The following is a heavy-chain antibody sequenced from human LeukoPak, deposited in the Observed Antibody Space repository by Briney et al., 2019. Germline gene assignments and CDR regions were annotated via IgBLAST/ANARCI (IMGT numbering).Heavy chain of an antibody. Sequence: PSETLSLTCTVSGGPISSSDYYWGWIRQPPGKGLEWIGNRYYSGNTYYNPSLKSRVTISVDTSKNQFSLKVSSVTAADTAVYYCARRVFGSGRHDYWGQGTLVTVSS. V-gene: IGHV4-39*01. D-gene: IGHD3-10*01. CDR1: GGPISSSDYY. CDR3: ARRVFGSGRHDY. J-gene: IGHJ4*02. CDR2: RYYSGNT.